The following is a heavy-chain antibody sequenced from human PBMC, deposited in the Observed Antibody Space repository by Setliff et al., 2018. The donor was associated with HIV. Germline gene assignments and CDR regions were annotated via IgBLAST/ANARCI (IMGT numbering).Heavy chain of an antibody. CDR2: INSVSTTL. D-gene: IGHD3-22*01. V-gene: IGHV3-48*01. CDR1: GFTFSNYG. J-gene: IGHJ4*02. CDR3: ARLHDSSGYYFDY. Sequence: GGSLRLSCAASGFTFSNYGMTWVRQAPGKGLEWVSHINSVSTTLSYADSVKGRFTISRDNAKNTLYLQMNSLRAEDTAVYFCARLHDSSGYYFDYWGQGTLVTVSS.